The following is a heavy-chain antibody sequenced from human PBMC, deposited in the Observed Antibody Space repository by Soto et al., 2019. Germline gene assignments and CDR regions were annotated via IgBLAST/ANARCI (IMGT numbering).Heavy chain of an antibody. Sequence: SETLCLTCTVSGGSIIIGGYYWSWIRQPPGNCLQWIWYIYYSGSTYYNPALKSRVTISVDTSKTQFSLKLSSVTAADTAVYYCARDSPGSDYDFWSGSPASYGMDVWGQGTTVTVSS. CDR3: ARDSPGSDYDFWSGSPASYGMDV. D-gene: IGHD3-3*01. CDR2: IYYSGST. V-gene: IGHV4-30-4*01. CDR1: GGSIIIGGYY. J-gene: IGHJ6*02.